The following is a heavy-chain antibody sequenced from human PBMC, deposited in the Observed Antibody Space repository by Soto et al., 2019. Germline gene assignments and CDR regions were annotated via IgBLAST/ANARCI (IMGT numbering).Heavy chain of an antibody. V-gene: IGHV2-5*02. CDR3: APTYYYDSSGYYYVHP. D-gene: IGHD3-22*01. CDR1: GFSLSTSGVG. CDR2: IYWDDDK. Sequence: SGPTQVNPTQTLTLTCTFSGFSLSTSGVGEGWIRQPPGKALEWLALIYWDDDKRYSPSLKSRLTITKDTSKNQVVLTMTNMDPVDTATYYCAPTYYYDSSGYYYVHPWGQGTLDTVSS. J-gene: IGHJ5*02.